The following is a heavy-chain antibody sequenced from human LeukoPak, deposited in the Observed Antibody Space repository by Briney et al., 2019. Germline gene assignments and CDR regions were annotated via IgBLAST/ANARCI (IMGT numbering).Heavy chain of an antibody. CDR3: AGGLGGDTGSLDP. D-gene: IGHD3-16*01. Sequence: PSETLSLTCTVSGGSISSSSYYWGWIRQPPGKGLEWIGSIYYSGSTYYNPSLKSRVTISVDTSKNQFSLKLSSVTAADTAVYYCAGGLGGDTGSLDPWGQGTLVTVSS. J-gene: IGHJ5*02. V-gene: IGHV4-39*07. CDR2: IYYSGST. CDR1: GGSISSSSYY.